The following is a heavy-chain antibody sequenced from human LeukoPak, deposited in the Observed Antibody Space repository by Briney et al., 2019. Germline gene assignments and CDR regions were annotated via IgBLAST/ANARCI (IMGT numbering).Heavy chain of an antibody. J-gene: IGHJ4*02. V-gene: IGHV3-53*01. CDR1: GFTVSSNY. D-gene: IGHD5-24*01. Sequence: GGSLRLSCAASGFTVSSNYMSWVCQAPGKGLEWVSVIYSGGSTYYADSVKGRFTISRDNSKNTLYLQMNSLRAEDTAVYYCARGEMATITGGFDYWGQGTLVTVSS. CDR2: IYSGGST. CDR3: ARGEMATITGGFDY.